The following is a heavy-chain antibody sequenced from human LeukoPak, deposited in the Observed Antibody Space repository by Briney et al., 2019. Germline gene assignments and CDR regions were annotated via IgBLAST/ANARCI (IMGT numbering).Heavy chain of an antibody. Sequence: PGGSLRLSCAASGFTFDDYAMHWVRQAPGKGLEWVSGISWNSGSIGYADSVKGRFTISRDTAKNSLYLQMNSLRAEDTALYYCAKVGGATKGENYFDYWGQGTLVTVSS. CDR1: GFTFDDYA. J-gene: IGHJ4*02. D-gene: IGHD1-26*01. CDR2: ISWNSGSI. CDR3: AKVGGATKGENYFDY. V-gene: IGHV3-9*01.